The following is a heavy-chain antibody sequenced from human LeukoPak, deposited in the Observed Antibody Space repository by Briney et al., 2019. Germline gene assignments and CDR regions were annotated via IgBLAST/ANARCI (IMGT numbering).Heavy chain of an antibody. D-gene: IGHD6-19*01. CDR1: GGTFSGY. J-gene: IGHJ5*02. Sequence: SGTLSLTCAVYGGTFSGYWSWIRQPPGKGLEWIGEINHSGSSNYNPSLKSRVTISVDTSKNQFSLKLTSVTAADTAVYYCARVEGIAVAGTLGNWFDPWGQGTLVTVSS. CDR2: INHSGSS. CDR3: ARVEGIAVAGTLGNWFDP. V-gene: IGHV4-34*01.